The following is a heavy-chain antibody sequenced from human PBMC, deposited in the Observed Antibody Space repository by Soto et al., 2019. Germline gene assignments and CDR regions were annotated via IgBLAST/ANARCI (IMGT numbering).Heavy chain of an antibody. CDR1: GGSISSGGYS. V-gene: IGHV4-31*03. Sequence: QVQLQESGPGLVKPLQTLSLTCTVSGGSISSGGYSWTWIRQHPGKGLEWIGYIFYSGSTYYNPSLKSRLTISVDTSKSQFSLKLSSVTVADTAVYYCARAKACSGGRCYSGPYFYNAMDVWGQGTTITVS. J-gene: IGHJ6*02. CDR3: ARAKACSGGRCYSGPYFYNAMDV. D-gene: IGHD2-15*01. CDR2: IFYSGST.